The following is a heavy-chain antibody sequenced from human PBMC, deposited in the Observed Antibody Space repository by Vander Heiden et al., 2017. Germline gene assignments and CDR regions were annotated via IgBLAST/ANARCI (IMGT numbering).Heavy chain of an antibody. CDR2: ISYDVSNK. Sequence: QVQLVESGGGVVQPGRSLRLSCAASGFTFSSYAMHWVRQAPGKGLEWVAVISYDVSNKYYADSVKGRFTISRDNSKNTLYLQMNSLRAEDTAVYYCARKPGSYYNVPYYYYGMDVWGQGTTVTVSS. CDR1: GFTFSSYA. D-gene: IGHD3-10*01. CDR3: ARKPGSYYNVPYYYYGMDV. V-gene: IGHV3-30*01. J-gene: IGHJ6*02.